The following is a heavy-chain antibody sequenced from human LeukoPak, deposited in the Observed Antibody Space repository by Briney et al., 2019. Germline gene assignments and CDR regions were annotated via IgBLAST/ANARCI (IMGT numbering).Heavy chain of an antibody. V-gene: IGHV3-23*01. D-gene: IGHD6-13*01. J-gene: IGHJ4*02. CDR2: ISGSGGST. CDR1: GFTFSSYA. CDR3: AKYHGSSSKERFDY. Sequence: GGSLRLSCAASGFTFSSYAMSWVRQAPGKGLEWVSAISGSGGSTYYADSVKGRFTISRDNPKNTLYLQMNSLRAEDTAVYYCAKYHGSSSKERFDYWGQGTLVTVSS.